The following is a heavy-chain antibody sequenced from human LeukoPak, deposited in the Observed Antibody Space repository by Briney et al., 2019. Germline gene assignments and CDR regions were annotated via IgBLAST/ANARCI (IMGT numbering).Heavy chain of an antibody. D-gene: IGHD3-22*01. CDR3: AKRPRDSSGYYLGAFDG. Sequence: GGSLRLSCAASGFTFSTYAMTWVRQAPGKGLDWVSGIGASGADTYYADSAKGRFTVSRDNSKNTLYLQMSSLRADDTAVYFCAKRPRDSSGYYLGAFDGWGQGTTVTVSS. CDR1: GFTFSTYA. J-gene: IGHJ3*01. V-gene: IGHV3-23*01. CDR2: IGASGADT.